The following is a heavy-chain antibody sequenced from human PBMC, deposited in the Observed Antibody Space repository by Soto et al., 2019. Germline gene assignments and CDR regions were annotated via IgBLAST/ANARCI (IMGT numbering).Heavy chain of an antibody. CDR2: IIPIFGTA. D-gene: IGHD3-3*01. CDR1: GGTFSSYA. V-gene: IGHV1-69*01. Sequence: SVKVSCKASGGTFSSYAISWVRQAPGQGLEWMGGIIPIFGTANYAQKFQGRVTITADESTSTAYMELSSLRSEDTAVYYCARDQVSGITIFGVGTSYYGMDVWGQGTTVTVSS. J-gene: IGHJ6*02. CDR3: ARDQVSGITIFGVGTSYYGMDV.